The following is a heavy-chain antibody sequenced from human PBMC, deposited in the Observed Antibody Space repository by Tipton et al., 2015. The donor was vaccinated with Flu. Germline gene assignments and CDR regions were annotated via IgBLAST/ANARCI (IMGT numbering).Heavy chain of an antibody. V-gene: IGHV4-34*01. CDR2: INHSGST. CDR1: GGSFSGYY. D-gene: IGHD5/OR15-5a*01. CDR3: AGGSVHTNAYLDF. Sequence: GLVKPSGTLSLTCAVYGGSFSGYYWPWIRQPPGKGLEWIGEINHSGSTNYNPSLKSRVTVSVDTSKNQFSLEVRSLTAADTAVYYCAGGSVHTNAYLDFWGQGTLVTVSS. J-gene: IGHJ4*02.